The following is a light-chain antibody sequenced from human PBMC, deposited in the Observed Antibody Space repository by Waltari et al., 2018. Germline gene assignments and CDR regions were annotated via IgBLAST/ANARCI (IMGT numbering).Light chain of an antibody. V-gene: IGLV2-23*01. CDR1: SPHLASYNL. CDR3: CSYTGSSTSYG. Sequence: QSALSQPASVSGSPGQSLTITCTGSSPHLASYNLVSWYQHHPNTAPKRIIYEATKRPSGISHRFSGAKSGATASLRISGLQADDEADYYCCSYTGSSTSYGCGGGTKVTVL. CDR2: EAT. J-gene: IGLJ1*01.